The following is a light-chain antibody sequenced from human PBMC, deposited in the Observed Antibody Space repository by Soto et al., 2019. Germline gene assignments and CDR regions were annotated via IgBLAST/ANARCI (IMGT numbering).Light chain of an antibody. V-gene: IGKV3-20*01. CDR2: GAS. J-gene: IGKJ3*01. CDR1: QSVSSSY. CDR3: QQYGSSPFT. Sequence: EIVLTQSPGTLSLSPGERATLSCRASQSVSSSYLAWYQQKPGQAPRLLIYGASSRATDIPDRFSGSGSGTDFTLTISRLEPVDFAVYYCQQYGSSPFTFGPGTKVDIK.